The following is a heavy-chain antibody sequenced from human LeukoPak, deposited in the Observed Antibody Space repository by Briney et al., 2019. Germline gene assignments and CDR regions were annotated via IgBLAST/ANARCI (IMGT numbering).Heavy chain of an antibody. CDR2: INHSGST. D-gene: IGHD5-24*01. CDR1: GGSFSGYY. CDR3: ARGDLMDFDY. J-gene: IGHJ4*02. Sequence: PSETLSLTCAVYGGSFSGYYWSWIRQPPGKGLEWIGEINHSGSTNYNPSLKGRVTISVDTSKNQFSLKLSSVTAADTAVYYCARGDLMDFDYWGQGTLVTVSS. V-gene: IGHV4-34*01.